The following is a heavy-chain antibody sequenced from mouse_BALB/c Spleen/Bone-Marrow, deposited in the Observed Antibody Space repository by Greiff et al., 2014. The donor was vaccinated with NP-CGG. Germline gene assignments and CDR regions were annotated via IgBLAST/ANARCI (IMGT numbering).Heavy chain of an antibody. CDR3: TKPSFYYGSSYWYFDV. J-gene: IGHJ1*01. CDR2: IDPANGDT. D-gene: IGHD1-1*01. V-gene: IGHV14-3*02. Sequence: VQLQQSGAELAKPGASVKLSCTASGFNIKDTYMHWVKQRPEQGLEWIGRIDPANGDTKYDPKFQGKATITADTSSNTVYLQLSSLTSEDTAVYYCTKPSFYYGSSYWYFDVWGAGTTVTVSS. CDR1: GFNIKDTY.